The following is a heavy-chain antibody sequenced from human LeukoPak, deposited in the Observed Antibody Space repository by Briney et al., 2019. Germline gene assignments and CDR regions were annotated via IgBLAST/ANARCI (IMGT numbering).Heavy chain of an antibody. V-gene: IGHV3-11*04. CDR1: GFTFNEHY. CDR3: ARAHFVTNYFDS. J-gene: IGHJ4*02. D-gene: IGHD1-14*01. Sequence: GGSLRLSRAASGFTFNEHYMSWIRQAPGKGLKWLSYISSTGSTTYSADSVKGRFTISRDNAKNSLYLQLNYVTAEDTAVYYCARAHFVTNYFDSWGQGTLVTVSS. CDR2: ISSTGSTT.